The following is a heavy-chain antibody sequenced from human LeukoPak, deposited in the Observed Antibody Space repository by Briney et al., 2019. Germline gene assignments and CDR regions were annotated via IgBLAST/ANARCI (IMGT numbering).Heavy chain of an antibody. V-gene: IGHV3-21*01. CDR2: ISSSSSYI. CDR3: ARALGFGANWFDP. J-gene: IGHJ5*02. CDR1: GFTFSSCS. Sequence: GGSLRLSCAASGFTFSSCSMNWVRQAPGKGLEWVSSISSSSSYIYYADSVKGRFTISRDNAKNSLYLQMNSLRAEDTAVYYCARALGFGANWFDPWGQGTLVTVSS. D-gene: IGHD3-10*01.